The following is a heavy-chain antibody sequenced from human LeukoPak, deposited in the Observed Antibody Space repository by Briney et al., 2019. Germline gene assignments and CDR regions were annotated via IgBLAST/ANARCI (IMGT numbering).Heavy chain of an antibody. CDR1: GGTFSSYA. D-gene: IGHD4-17*01. J-gene: IGHJ6*03. CDR3: ARNPCGDYCYYYYIDV. Sequence: ASVKVSCKASGGTFSSYAISWVRQAPGQGLEWMGGIIPILGTANYAQKFQGRVTITADESTSTAYMELSSLRSEDTAVYYCARNPCGDYCYYYYIDVWGKGTTVTVSS. CDR2: IIPILGTA. V-gene: IGHV1-69*13.